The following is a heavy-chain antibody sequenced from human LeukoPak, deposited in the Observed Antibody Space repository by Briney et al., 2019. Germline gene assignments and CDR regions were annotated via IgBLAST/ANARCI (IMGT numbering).Heavy chain of an antibody. V-gene: IGHV1-69*04. CDR2: IIPILGIA. CDR1: GGTFSSYA. D-gene: IGHD5-12*01. CDR3: AGDRLNSGYVPLDY. J-gene: IGHJ4*02. Sequence: ASVKVSCKASGGTFSSYAIIWVRQAPGQGLEWIGRIIPILGIANYAQKFQGRVTITADKSTSTAYMELSSLRSEDKAVYYCAGDRLNSGYVPLDYWGQGTLVTVSS.